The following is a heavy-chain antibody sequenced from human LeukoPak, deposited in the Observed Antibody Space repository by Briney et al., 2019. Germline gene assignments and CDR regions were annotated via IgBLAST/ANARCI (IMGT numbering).Heavy chain of an antibody. J-gene: IGHJ4*02. V-gene: IGHV4-34*01. CDR3: ASPPYDSSGYYWY. D-gene: IGHD3-22*01. CDR2: INHSGST. CDR1: GGSFSGYY. Sequence: SETLSLTCAVYGGSFSGYYWSWIRQPPGKGLEWIGEINHSGSTNYNPSPKSRVTISVDTSKNQFSLKLSSVTAADTAVYYCASPPYDSSGYYWYWGQGTLVTISS.